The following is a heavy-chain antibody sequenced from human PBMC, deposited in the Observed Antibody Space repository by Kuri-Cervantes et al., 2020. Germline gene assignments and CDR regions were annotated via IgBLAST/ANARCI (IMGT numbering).Heavy chain of an antibody. V-gene: IGHV3-7*01. CDR2: VKPDGSQK. CDR1: GFTFSDYW. Sequence: GESLKISCAASGFTFSDYWMSWVRQAPGKGLEWVANVKPDGSQKYYVDSVKGRFTISRDNSKNTLYLQMNSLRAEDTAVYYCAKGENYYDSSGFSNYFDYWGQGTLVTVSS. J-gene: IGHJ4*02. D-gene: IGHD3-22*01. CDR3: AKGENYYDSSGFSNYFDY.